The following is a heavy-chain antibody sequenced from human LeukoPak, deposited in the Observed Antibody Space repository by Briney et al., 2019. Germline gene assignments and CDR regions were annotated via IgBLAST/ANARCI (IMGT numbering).Heavy chain of an antibody. CDR2: IYTSGST. CDR3: ASRGGPYTGQIEDY. Sequence: PSETLSLTCTVSGGSISSYYWSWIRQPAGKGLEWIGRIYTSGSTNYNPSLKSRVTMSADTSKNQFSLKLSSVTAADTAVYYCASRGGPYTGQIEDYWGQGTLVTVSS. J-gene: IGHJ4*02. CDR1: GGSISSYY. V-gene: IGHV4-4*07. D-gene: IGHD2-15*01.